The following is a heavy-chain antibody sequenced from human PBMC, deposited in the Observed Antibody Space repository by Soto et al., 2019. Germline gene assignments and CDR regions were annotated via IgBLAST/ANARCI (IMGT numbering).Heavy chain of an antibody. CDR2: INAGNGNT. Sequence: GASVKVSCKASGYTFTSYAMHWVRQAPGQRLERMGWINAGNGNTKYSQKFQGRVTTTRDTSASTAYMELSSLRSEDTAVYYCARAVAGNPPFDYWGQGTLVTVSS. CDR1: GYTFTSYA. V-gene: IGHV1-3*01. J-gene: IGHJ4*02. CDR3: ARAVAGNPPFDY. D-gene: IGHD6-19*01.